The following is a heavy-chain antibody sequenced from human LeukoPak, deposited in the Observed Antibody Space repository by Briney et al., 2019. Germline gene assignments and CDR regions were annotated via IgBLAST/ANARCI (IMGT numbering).Heavy chain of an antibody. CDR1: GFTFSSYA. J-gene: IGHJ4*02. V-gene: IGHV3-30-3*01. Sequence: GGSLRLSCAASGFTFSSYAMHWVRQAPGKGLVWVAIISYDGSNKYYADSVKGRFTISRDNSKNTLYLQINSLRAEDTAVYYCATDPDSSGYYYPIFDYWGQGTLVTVSS. D-gene: IGHD3-22*01. CDR3: ATDPDSSGYYYPIFDY. CDR2: ISYDGSNK.